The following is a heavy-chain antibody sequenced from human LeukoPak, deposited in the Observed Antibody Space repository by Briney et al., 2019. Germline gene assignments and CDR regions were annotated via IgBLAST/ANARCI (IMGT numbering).Heavy chain of an antibody. D-gene: IGHD5-12*01. J-gene: IGHJ4*02. CDR3: ARGVDIVATDQY. V-gene: IGHV1-8*01. CDR2: MNPNSGNT. Sequence: ASVKVSCKASGYTFTSYDINWERQATGQGLEWMGWMNPNSGNTGYAQKFQGRVTMTRNTSISTAYMELSSLRSEDTAVYYCARGVDIVATDQYWGQGTLVTVSS. CDR1: GYTFTSYD.